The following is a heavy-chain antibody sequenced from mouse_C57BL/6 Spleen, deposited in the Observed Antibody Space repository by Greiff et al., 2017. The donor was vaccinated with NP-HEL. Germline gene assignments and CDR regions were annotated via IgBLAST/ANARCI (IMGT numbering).Heavy chain of an antibody. CDR2: IDPNSGGT. D-gene: IGHD1-1*01. V-gene: IGHV1-72*01. CDR3: ARESLITTVVSYFEV. CDR1: GYTFTSYW. Sequence: QVQLQQPGAELVKPGASVKLSCKASGYTFTSYWMHWVKQRPGRGLEWIGRIDPNSGGTKYNEKFKSKATLTVDKPSSTAYMQLSSLTSEDSAVYYCARESLITTVVSYFEVWGTGTTVTVSS. J-gene: IGHJ1*03.